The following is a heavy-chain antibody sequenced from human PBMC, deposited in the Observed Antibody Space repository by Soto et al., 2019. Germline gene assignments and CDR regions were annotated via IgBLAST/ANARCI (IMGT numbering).Heavy chain of an antibody. V-gene: IGHV4-4*02. D-gene: IGHD5-18*01. CDR1: GGSISSSNW. CDR2: IYHSGST. CDR3: ARDVSDTAMVYYYYYGMDV. Sequence: PSETLSLTCAVSGGSISSSNWWSWVRQPPGKGLEWIGEIYHSGSTNYNPSLKSRVTISVDKSKNQFPLKLSSVTAADTAVYYCARDVSDTAMVYYYYYGMDVWGQGTTVTVSS. J-gene: IGHJ6*02.